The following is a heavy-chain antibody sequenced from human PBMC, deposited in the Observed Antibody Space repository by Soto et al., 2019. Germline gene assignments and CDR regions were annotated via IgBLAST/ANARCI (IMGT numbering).Heavy chain of an antibody. J-gene: IGHJ4*02. CDR2: ISAYNGNT. D-gene: IGHD3-10*01. CDR1: GYTFTSYG. CDR3: ARVLLRYYGSGSYYNPPGY. V-gene: IGHV1-18*01. Sequence: ASVKVSCKASGYTFTSYGISWVRQAPGQGLEWMGWISAYNGNTNYAQKLQGRVTMTTDTSTSTVYMELSSLRSEDTAVYYCARVLLRYYGSGSYYNPPGYWGQGTLVTVSS.